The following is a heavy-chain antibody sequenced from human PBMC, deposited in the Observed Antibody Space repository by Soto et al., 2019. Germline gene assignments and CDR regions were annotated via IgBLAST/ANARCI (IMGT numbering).Heavy chain of an antibody. Sequence: SQTLSLTCTVSGGSISSSTYHWGWLRQPPGKGLEWIGSMYYSGSTYYNPSLQSRVTISVDTSKDQYSLKLTSVTAADTAVDYCARNPYNRWFDPWGQGTLVTVS. D-gene: IGHD1-1*01. V-gene: IGHV4-39*01. J-gene: IGHJ5*02. CDR2: MYYSGST. CDR3: ARNPYNRWFDP. CDR1: GGSISSSTYH.